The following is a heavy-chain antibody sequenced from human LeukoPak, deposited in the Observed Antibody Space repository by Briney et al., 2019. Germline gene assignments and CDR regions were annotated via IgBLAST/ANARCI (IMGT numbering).Heavy chain of an antibody. CDR1: GYTFSIYG. D-gene: IGHD3-22*01. V-gene: IGHV1-18*01. CDR2: ISVYNGST. Sequence: ASATVSCKASGYTFSIYGITWVRQAPGEGLEWMGWISVYNGSTNYAQNLQGRVTMTTDTSTSTAYMDLRRLRSDDTAVYYCARVTYYYDASGSDSYFDFWGQGTLVTVSS. CDR3: ARVTYYYDASGSDSYFDF. J-gene: IGHJ4*02.